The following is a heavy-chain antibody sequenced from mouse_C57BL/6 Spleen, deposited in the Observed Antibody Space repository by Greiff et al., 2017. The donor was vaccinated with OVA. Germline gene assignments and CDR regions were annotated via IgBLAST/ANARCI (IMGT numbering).Heavy chain of an antibody. J-gene: IGHJ2*01. D-gene: IGHD2-2*01. V-gene: IGHV1-81*01. CDR3: AREKLYGYDGTLFDY. CDR2: IYPRSGNT. CDR1: GYTFTSYG. Sequence: VQLQQSGAELARPGASVKLSCKASGYTFTSYGISWVKQRTGQGLEWIGEIYPRSGNTYYNEKFKGKATLTADKSSSTAYMELRSLTSEDSAVYFCAREKLYGYDGTLFDYWGQGTTLTVSS.